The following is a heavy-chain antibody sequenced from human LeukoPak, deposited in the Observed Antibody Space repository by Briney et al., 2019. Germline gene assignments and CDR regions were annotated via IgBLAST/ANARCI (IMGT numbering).Heavy chain of an antibody. Sequence: PGGSLRLSCAASGFTFSAYWMHGVRQAPGRGLVWVSRTDTEGTSTHYADSVKGRFTVSRDNAKNTVYLQMNSLRAEDTAVYYCARDSYNNVDYWGQGTLVTVSS. V-gene: IGHV3-74*01. CDR2: TDTEGTST. CDR1: GFTFSAYW. J-gene: IGHJ4*02. D-gene: IGHD5-24*01. CDR3: ARDSYNNVDY.